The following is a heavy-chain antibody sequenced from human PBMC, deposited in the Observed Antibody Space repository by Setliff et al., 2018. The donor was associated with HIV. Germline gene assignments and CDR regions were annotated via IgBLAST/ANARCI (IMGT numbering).Heavy chain of an antibody. V-gene: IGHV4-31*03. J-gene: IGHJ6*03. CDR2: IYYSGRT. Sequence: SDTLSLTCTVSGGSISSGGYYWSWIRQHPGKGLEWIGYIYYSGRTYYNPSLKSRVTISVDTSEIQFSLKLSSVTAADTAVYYCASDCGGDCYPSAYYMDVWGKGTTVTVSS. D-gene: IGHD2-21*01. CDR3: ASDCGGDCYPSAYYMDV. CDR1: GGSISSGGYY.